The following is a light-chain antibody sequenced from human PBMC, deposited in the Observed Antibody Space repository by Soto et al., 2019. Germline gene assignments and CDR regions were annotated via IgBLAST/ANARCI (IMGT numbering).Light chain of an antibody. CDR1: QSVSSDF. V-gene: IGKV3-20*01. CDR3: QQYGGSTWT. CDR2: GAS. J-gene: IGKJ1*01. Sequence: EIVLTQSPGTLSLSPGERATLSCRASQSVSSDFLAWYQQTPGQAPRLLIYGASSRATGIPDRFSGSGSGTDFTRTISRLEPEDFAVYYCQQYGGSTWTFGQGTKLEI.